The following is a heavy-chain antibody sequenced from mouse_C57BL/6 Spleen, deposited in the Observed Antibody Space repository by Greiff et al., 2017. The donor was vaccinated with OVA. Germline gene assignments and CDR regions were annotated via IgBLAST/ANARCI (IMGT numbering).Heavy chain of an antibody. Sequence: QVQLQQPGAELVKPGASVKLSCKASGYTFTSYWMQWVKQRPGQGLEWIGEIDPSDSYTNYNQKFKGKATLTVDTSSSTAYMQLSSLTSEDSAVYYCARHYGSSYWLDYWGQGTTLTVSS. CDR3: ARHYGSSYWLDY. CDR1: GYTFTSYW. J-gene: IGHJ2*01. D-gene: IGHD1-1*01. CDR2: IDPSDSYT. V-gene: IGHV1-50*01.